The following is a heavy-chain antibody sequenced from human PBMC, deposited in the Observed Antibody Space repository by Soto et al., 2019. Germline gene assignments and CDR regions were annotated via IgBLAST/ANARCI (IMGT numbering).Heavy chain of an antibody. CDR3: ARHMITFGGVIVYYYYGMDV. J-gene: IGHJ6*02. D-gene: IGHD3-16*02. CDR2: IYSGGST. V-gene: IGHV3-66*04. CDR1: GFTVSSNY. Sequence: EVQLVESGGGLVQPGGSLRLSCAASGFTVSSNYMSWVRQAPGKGLEWVSVIYSGGSTYYADSVKGRFTISRDNSKNTLDLQMNSLRAEDTAVYYCARHMITFGGVIVYYYYGMDVWGQGTTVTVSS.